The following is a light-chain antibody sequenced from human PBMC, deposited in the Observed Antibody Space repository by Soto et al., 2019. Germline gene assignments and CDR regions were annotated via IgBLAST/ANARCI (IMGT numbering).Light chain of an antibody. Sequence: EIVMTQSPATLSVSPGERATLSCRASQSVSNNLAWYQQKPGQAPRLLIYGASTRATGIPARFSGSGSGTEVTLTLSSLQSEDFAVCYCQQYHNWPPKHTFGQGT. CDR3: QQYHNWPPKHT. CDR2: GAS. CDR1: QSVSNN. J-gene: IGKJ2*01. V-gene: IGKV3-15*01.